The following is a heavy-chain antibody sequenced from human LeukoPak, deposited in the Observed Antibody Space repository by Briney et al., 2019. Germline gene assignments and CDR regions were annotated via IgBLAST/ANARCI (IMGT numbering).Heavy chain of an antibody. CDR1: DFTFSNTW. Sequence: GGSLRLSCIASDFTFSNTWMNWVRQAPGKGLEWVGRIKSEIDGGATDYAAPVQGRFTVSRDDSQATLYLQMNSLKTEDTAVYYCTTGGSVIVAGTRAFDIWGLGTVDTVSS. CDR2: IKSEIDGGAT. D-gene: IGHD5-12*01. J-gene: IGHJ3*02. CDR3: TTGGSVIVAGTRAFDI. V-gene: IGHV3-15*07.